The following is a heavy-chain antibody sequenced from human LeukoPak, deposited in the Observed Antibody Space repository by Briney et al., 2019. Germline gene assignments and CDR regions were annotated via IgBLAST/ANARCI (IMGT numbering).Heavy chain of an antibody. CDR1: GFSFSSYS. J-gene: IGHJ6*03. D-gene: IGHD6-13*01. Sequence: PGGSLRLSCAVSGFSFSSYSMNWVRQAPGKGLEWVSYISSGSTMDYADSVKGRFTISRDNAKNSLYLQMNSLRVEDTAVYYCARDLSSPPHLVTYYYYMDVWGKGTMVSVSS. CDR3: ARDLSSPPHLVTYYYYMDV. CDR2: ISSGSTM. V-gene: IGHV3-48*04.